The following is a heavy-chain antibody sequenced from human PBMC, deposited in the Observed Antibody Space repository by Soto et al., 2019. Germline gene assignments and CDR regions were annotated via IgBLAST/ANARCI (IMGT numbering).Heavy chain of an antibody. V-gene: IGHV3-30*18. D-gene: IGHD2-2*01. CDR2: ISYDGSNK. J-gene: IGHJ4*02. Sequence: GGSLRLSCAASGFTFSSYGMHWVRQAPGKGLEWVAVISYDGSNKYYADSVKGRFTISRDNSKNTLYLQMNSLRAEDTAVYYCAKMQGSCISTSCHDYWGQGTLVTVSS. CDR3: AKMQGSCISTSCHDY. CDR1: GFTFSSYG.